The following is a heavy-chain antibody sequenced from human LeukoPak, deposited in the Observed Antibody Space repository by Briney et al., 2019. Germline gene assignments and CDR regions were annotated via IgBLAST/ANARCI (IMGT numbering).Heavy chain of an antibody. Sequence: PSETLSLTCTVSGVSISGYYWSWIRQPAGKGLEWIGRIYTPGNANYNPSLESRVTLSLDTSKNQFSLNLRYVTAADTAVYYCARVKSGSFLFDSWGQGTLVTVSS. CDR2: IYTPGNA. D-gene: IGHD1-26*01. CDR1: GVSISGYY. CDR3: ARVKSGSFLFDS. V-gene: IGHV4-4*07. J-gene: IGHJ4*02.